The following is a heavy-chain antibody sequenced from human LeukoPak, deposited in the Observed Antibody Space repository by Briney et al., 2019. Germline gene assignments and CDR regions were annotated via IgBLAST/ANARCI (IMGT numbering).Heavy chain of an antibody. J-gene: IGHJ4*02. CDR2: INHSGST. D-gene: IGHD2-21*02. CDR1: GGSFSGYY. CDR3: ARDLGGGDPYYFDY. V-gene: IGHV4-34*01. Sequence: SETLSLTCAVYGGSFSGYYWSWIRQPPGKGLEWIGEINHSGSTNYNPSLKSRVTISVDTSKNQFSLKLSSVTAADTAVYYCARDLGGGDPYYFDYWGQGTLVTVSS.